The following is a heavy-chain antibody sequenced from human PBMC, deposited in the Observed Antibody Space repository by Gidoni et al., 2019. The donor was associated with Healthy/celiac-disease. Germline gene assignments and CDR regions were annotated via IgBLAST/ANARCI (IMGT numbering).Heavy chain of an antibody. CDR1: GGSFSGYY. D-gene: IGHD2-21*02. V-gene: IGHV4-34*01. Sequence: QVQLQQWGAGLLKPSETLSLTCAVYGGSFSGYYWSWIRQPPGKGLEWIGEINHSGSTNYNPSLTSRVTISVDTSKNQFSLKLSSVTAADTAVYYCARGLVVVTASDAFDIWGQGTMVTVSS. CDR2: INHSGST. J-gene: IGHJ3*02. CDR3: ARGLVVVTASDAFDI.